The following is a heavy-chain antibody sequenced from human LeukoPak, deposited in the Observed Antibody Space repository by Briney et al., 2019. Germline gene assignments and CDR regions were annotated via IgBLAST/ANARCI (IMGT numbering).Heavy chain of an antibody. D-gene: IGHD3-10*01. CDR3: AKDDAWLRFGE. Sequence: PGGSLRLSCAASGFTFSNHGMNWGRQAPGKGREWVSGISPSGDITYYADSVKGRFTISRDNSKNTLYLEVISLTAEDTAVYYCAKDDAWLRFGEWSQGTLVTVSS. CDR2: ISPSGDIT. V-gene: IGHV3-23*01. CDR1: GFTFSNHG. J-gene: IGHJ4*02.